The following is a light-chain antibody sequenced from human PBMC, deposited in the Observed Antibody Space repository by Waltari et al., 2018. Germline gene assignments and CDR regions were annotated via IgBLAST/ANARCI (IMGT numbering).Light chain of an antibody. Sequence: DIQMRQSPSSLSASVGDRVTITCQARQDISNYLHWHQQKPGKAPKVLIYDASNLDRGVPPRFSGSGSGTDFTFTISSLQPEDIATYYCQQYDQLPYTFGQGTKLEI. CDR1: QDISNY. CDR2: DAS. J-gene: IGKJ2*01. CDR3: QQYDQLPYT. V-gene: IGKV1-33*01.